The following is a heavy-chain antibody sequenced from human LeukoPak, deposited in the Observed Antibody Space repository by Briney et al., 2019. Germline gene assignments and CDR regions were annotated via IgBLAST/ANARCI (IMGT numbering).Heavy chain of an antibody. CDR2: IDNDGSST. D-gene: IGHD5-24*01. J-gene: IGHJ3*02. CDR1: GFTFSSYW. CDR3: VRVRRDGSPGAFDI. V-gene: IGHV3-74*01. Sequence: GGSLRLSCAASGFTFSSYWMHWVRQVPGKRLVWVSRIDNDGSSTSYADPVKGRFTISRDNAKNTLYLQMNSLRAEDTAVYYCVRVRRDGSPGAFDIWGQGTMVTVSS.